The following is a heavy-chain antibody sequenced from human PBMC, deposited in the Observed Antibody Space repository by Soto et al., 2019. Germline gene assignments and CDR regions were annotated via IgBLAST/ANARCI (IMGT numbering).Heavy chain of an antibody. J-gene: IGHJ6*02. CDR3: ARVFNRSGGWSWGSYYYGRAV. CDR2: IIPIFGTA. CDR1: GATFSSYA. D-gene: IGHD3-16*01. Sequence: ASVKVSCKASGATFSSYAISWVRQAPGQGLEWMGGIIPIFGTANYAQKFQGRVTITADESTSTAYMELSSLRAEDTAVYYCARVFNRSGGWSWGSYYYGRAVGGQGPRVTFS. V-gene: IGHV1-69*13.